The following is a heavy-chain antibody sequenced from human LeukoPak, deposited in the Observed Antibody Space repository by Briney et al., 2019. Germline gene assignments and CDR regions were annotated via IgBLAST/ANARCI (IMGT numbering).Heavy chain of an antibody. V-gene: IGHV3-30*03. J-gene: IGHJ4*02. CDR2: ISYDGSNK. D-gene: IGHD2-21*01. Sequence: PGGSLRLSCAASGFTFSSYGMHWVRQAPGKGLEWVAVISYDGSNKYYADSVKGRFTISRDNSKNTLYLQMNSLRAEDTAVYYCASLYYDYWGQGTLVTVSS. CDR1: GFTFSSYG. CDR3: ASLYYDY.